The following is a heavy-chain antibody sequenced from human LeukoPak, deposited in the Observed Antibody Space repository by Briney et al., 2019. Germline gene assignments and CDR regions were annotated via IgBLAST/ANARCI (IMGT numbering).Heavy chain of an antibody. J-gene: IGHJ4*02. D-gene: IGHD5-24*01. CDR1: GYRFTSYW. CDR3: ARWLQRYGLDY. Sequence: KPGESLQISCKGSGYRFTSYWIGWVRQMPGKCLEWMGIIYPGDSDTRYSPSFQGQVTISADKSISTAYLQWSSLKASDTAMYYCARWLQRYGLDYWGQGTLVTVSS. V-gene: IGHV5-51*03. CDR2: IYPGDSDT.